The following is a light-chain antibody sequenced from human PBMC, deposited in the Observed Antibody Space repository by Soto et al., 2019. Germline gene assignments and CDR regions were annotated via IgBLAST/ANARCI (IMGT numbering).Light chain of an antibody. CDR1: QNISNY. V-gene: IGKV3-11*01. CDR3: QQYNSYPWT. J-gene: IGKJ1*01. Sequence: IVLTQSPATLSLSPGKRSTLSCMASQNISNYLIWYQQKPGQAPRLLIYDVSNRATGIPARFSGSGSGTDFTLTISSLQPDDFATYYCQQYNSYPWTFGQGTKVDIK. CDR2: DVS.